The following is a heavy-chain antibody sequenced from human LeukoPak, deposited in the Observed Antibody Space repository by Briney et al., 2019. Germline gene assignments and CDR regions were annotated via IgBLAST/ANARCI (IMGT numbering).Heavy chain of an antibody. V-gene: IGHV4-34*01. D-gene: IGHD6-13*01. CDR2: INHSGST. Sequence: SETLSLTCAVYGGSFSGYYWSWIRQPPGKGLEWIGEINHSGSTNYNPSLKRRVTISVDTSKNQFSLKLSSVTAADTAVYYCARGIAEVDYWGQGTLVTVSS. CDR3: ARGIAEVDY. CDR1: GGSFSGYY. J-gene: IGHJ4*02.